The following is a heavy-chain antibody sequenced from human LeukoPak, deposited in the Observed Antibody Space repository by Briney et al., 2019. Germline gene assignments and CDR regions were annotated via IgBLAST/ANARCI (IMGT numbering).Heavy chain of an antibody. Sequence: GGSLRLSCAASGFTFSSYGMHWVRQAPGKGLEWVAVISYDGSNKYYADSVKGRFTISRDNSKNTLYLQTNSLRAEDTAVYYCAKGGEQQLEYFDYWGQGTLVTVSS. CDR3: AKGGEQQLEYFDY. CDR1: GFTFSSYG. CDR2: ISYDGSNK. J-gene: IGHJ4*02. D-gene: IGHD6-13*01. V-gene: IGHV3-30*18.